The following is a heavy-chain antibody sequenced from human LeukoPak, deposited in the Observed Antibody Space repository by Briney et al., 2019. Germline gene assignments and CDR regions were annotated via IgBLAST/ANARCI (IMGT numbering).Heavy chain of an antibody. CDR1: GYTFTSHY. CDR2: INPSGGST. V-gene: IGHV1-46*01. J-gene: IGHJ6*03. Sequence: ASVKVSCKASGYTFTSHYIHWVRQAPGQGLEWMGIINPSGGSTTYAQKFQGRVTMTRDMSTSTVYMELSSLRSEDTAVYYCARDARATGEPKDYYYYYYMDVWGKGTTVTVSS. CDR3: ARDARATGEPKDYYYYYYMDV. D-gene: IGHD1-14*01.